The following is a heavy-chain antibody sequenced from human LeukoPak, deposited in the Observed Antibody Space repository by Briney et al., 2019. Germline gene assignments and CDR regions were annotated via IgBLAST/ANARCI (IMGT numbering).Heavy chain of an antibody. CDR2: IKSKTDGGTT. CDR1: GFIVSGDF. CDR3: TTDPDDYVMDV. V-gene: IGHV3-15*01. J-gene: IGHJ6*02. Sequence: PGGSLRLSCAASGFIVSGDFMSWVRQAPGKGLEWVGRIKSKTDGGTTDYAAPVKGRFTISRDDSKNTLYLQMNSLKTEDTAVYYCTTDPDDYVMDVWGQGTTVTVSS. D-gene: IGHD3-16*01.